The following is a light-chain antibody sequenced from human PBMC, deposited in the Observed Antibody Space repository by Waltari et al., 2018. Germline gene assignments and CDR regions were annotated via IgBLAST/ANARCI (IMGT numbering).Light chain of an antibody. CDR1: MLAKRY. V-gene: IGLV3-27*01. Sequence: SYELTQPSSVSVSPGQTARITCSGDMLAKRYARWFQQKPGQAPVVVIYKDSERPSGIPERFSGSNSGTTVTLTISGAQVEDEADYYCYSAADNNRQVFGGGTKLTVL. J-gene: IGLJ3*02. CDR3: YSAADNNRQV. CDR2: KDS.